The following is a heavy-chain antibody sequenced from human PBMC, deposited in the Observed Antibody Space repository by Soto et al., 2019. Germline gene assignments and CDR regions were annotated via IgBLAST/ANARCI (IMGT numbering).Heavy chain of an antibody. Sequence: QVQLVESGGGVVQPGTSLRLACAASGFTLSNIGMQWVRQAPGKGLEWVAVISAGGNTKYYADSVKGRFTISRDNFKNKLFLQMNSLRTEDTAVYYCAKESGGERYAAYFDLWGQGTLVTVSA. CDR2: ISAGGNTK. CDR3: AKESGGERYAAYFDL. J-gene: IGHJ4*02. CDR1: GFTLSNIG. V-gene: IGHV3-30*18. D-gene: IGHD2-21*01.